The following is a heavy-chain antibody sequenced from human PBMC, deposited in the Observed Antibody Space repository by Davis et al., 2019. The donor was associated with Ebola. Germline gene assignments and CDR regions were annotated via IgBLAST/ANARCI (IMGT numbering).Heavy chain of an antibody. D-gene: IGHD3-10*01. Sequence: AASVKVSCKASGYTFTSYGISWVRQAPGQGLEWMGWISAYNGNTNYAQKFQGRVTMTRDTSTSTVYMELSSLRSEDTAVYYCARTYYYGSGSYYKYYYGMDVWGQGTTVTVSS. CDR2: ISAYNGNT. CDR3: ARTYYYGSGSYYKYYYGMDV. V-gene: IGHV1-18*01. CDR1: GYTFTSYG. J-gene: IGHJ6*02.